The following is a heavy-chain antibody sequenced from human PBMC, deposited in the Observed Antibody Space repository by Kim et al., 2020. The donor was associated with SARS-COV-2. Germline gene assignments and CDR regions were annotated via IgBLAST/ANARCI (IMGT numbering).Heavy chain of an antibody. J-gene: IGHJ3*02. D-gene: IGHD1-1*01. CDR2: IYYSGST. CDR3: ARHQLRAFDI. V-gene: IGHV4-59*08. CDR1: GGSISYYY. Sequence: SETLSLTCNVSGGSISYYYWSWIRQPPGKGLEWIGYIYYSGSTNHNPSLKSRVTISVDTSKNQFSLKLNSVTAADTAVYYCARHQLRAFDIWGQGTMVTVSS.